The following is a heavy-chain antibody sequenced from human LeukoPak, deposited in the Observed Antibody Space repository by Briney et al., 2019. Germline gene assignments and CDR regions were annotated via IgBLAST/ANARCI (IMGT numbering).Heavy chain of an antibody. Sequence: ASVKVSCKASGYTFTGYYMHWVRQAPGQGLEWMGWINPNSGGTNYAQKFQGRVTMTRDTSISTAYMELSRLRSDDAAVYYCARGANSGNCSGGSCYADYWGQGTLVTVSS. CDR3: ARGANSGNCSGGSCYADY. V-gene: IGHV1-2*02. J-gene: IGHJ4*02. CDR1: GYTFTGYY. CDR2: INPNSGGT. D-gene: IGHD2-15*01.